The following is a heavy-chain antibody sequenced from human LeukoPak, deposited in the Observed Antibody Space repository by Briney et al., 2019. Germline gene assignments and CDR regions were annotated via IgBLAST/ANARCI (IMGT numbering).Heavy chain of an antibody. J-gene: IGHJ6*02. V-gene: IGHV4-59*01. D-gene: IGHD3-10*01. Sequence: SETLSLTCTVSGGSISSYYWSWIRQPPGKGLEWIGYIYYSGSTNYNPSLKSRVTISVDTSKNQFSLKLSSVTAADTAVYYRARDRVRGNYYGMDVWGQGTTVTVSS. CDR1: GGSISSYY. CDR2: IYYSGST. CDR3: ARDRVRGNYYGMDV.